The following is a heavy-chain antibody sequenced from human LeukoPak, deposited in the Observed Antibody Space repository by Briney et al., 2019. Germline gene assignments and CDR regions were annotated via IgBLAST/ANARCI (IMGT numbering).Heavy chain of an antibody. Sequence: ASVKVSCKASGYTFTSYAMNWVRQAPGQGLEWLGWISGYNTNPKYEQRLQGRVTMITDTSTSTAYMELRSLRSDDTAVYYCARSSSGHLDYWGQGTLVTVSS. CDR1: GYTFTSYA. V-gene: IGHV1-18*01. CDR3: ARSSSGHLDY. CDR2: ISGYNTNP. J-gene: IGHJ4*02. D-gene: IGHD3-22*01.